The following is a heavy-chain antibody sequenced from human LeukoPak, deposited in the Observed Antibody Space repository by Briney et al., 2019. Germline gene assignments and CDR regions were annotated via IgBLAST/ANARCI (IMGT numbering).Heavy chain of an antibody. Sequence: GGSLLLSCVASGFPFSSYWMSGVRQAPGKGREGVANIKQDGSEKYYVDSVKGRFTISRDNAKNSLYLQMNSLRAEDTAVYYCARDRSYSSSWYYYYYYYMDVWGKGTTVTISS. CDR2: IKQDGSEK. V-gene: IGHV3-7*01. D-gene: IGHD6-13*01. CDR1: GFPFSSYW. CDR3: ARDRSYSSSWYYYYYYYMDV. J-gene: IGHJ6*03.